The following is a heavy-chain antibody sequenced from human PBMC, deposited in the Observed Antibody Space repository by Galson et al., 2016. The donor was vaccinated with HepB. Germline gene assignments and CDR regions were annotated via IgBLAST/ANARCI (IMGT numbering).Heavy chain of an antibody. CDR1: GFTFSSYA. V-gene: IGHV3-23*01. CDR3: AKIWGKSSGWYGSSYFQYGMDV. J-gene: IGHJ6*02. D-gene: IGHD6-19*01. CDR2: ISGSGDLK. Sequence: SLRLSCAASGFTFSSYAMSWVRQAPGKGLEWVSGISGSGDLKYSADSVKGRFTISRDNPKNTLHLQMKSLRVDDTAVYYCAKIWGKSSGWYGSSYFQYGMDVWGQGTTVSVSS.